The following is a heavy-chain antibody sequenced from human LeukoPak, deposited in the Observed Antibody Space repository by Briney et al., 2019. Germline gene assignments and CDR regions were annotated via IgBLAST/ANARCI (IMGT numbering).Heavy chain of an antibody. J-gene: IGHJ6*03. D-gene: IGHD2-21*01. CDR1: GFTFSTYD. V-gene: IGHV3-13*01. CDR2: IGTIGDT. CDR3: ARATVIGNAPVPGYMDV. Sequence: GGSLRLSCAASGFTFSTYDMHWVRQVSGKGLEWVSSIGTIGDTFYPGSVKGRSTISRENAKNSLYLQMNGLRAGDTAVYYCARATVIGNAPVPGYMDVWGKGTTVTVSS.